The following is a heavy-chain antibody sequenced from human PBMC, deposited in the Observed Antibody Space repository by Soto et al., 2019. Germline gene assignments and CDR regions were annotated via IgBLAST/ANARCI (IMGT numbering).Heavy chain of an antibody. CDR3: ARVTAQLYFDY. CDR2: IYYSGST. CDR1: GGSISSGDYY. Sequence: SETLSLTCTVSGGSISSGDYYWSWIRQPPGKGLEWIGYIYYSGSTYYNPSLKSRVTISVDTSKNQFSLKLGSVTAADTAVYYCARVTAQLYFDYWGQGTLVTVSS. D-gene: IGHD2-21*02. V-gene: IGHV4-30-4*01. J-gene: IGHJ4*02.